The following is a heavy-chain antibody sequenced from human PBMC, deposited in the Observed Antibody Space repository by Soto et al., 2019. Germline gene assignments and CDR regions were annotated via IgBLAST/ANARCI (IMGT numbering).Heavy chain of an antibody. CDR1: GFTFSSYG. CDR2: IWYDGSNK. D-gene: IGHD3-10*01. CDR3: ARDYYGSGSPQTHYYYYGMDV. V-gene: IGHV3-33*01. Sequence: QVQLVESGGGVVQPGRSLRLSCAASGFTFSSYGMHWVRQAPGKGLEWVAVIWYDGSNKYYADSVKGRFTISRDNSKNTLYLQMNSLRAEGTAVYYCARDYYGSGSPQTHYYYYGMDVWGQGTTVTVSS. J-gene: IGHJ6*02.